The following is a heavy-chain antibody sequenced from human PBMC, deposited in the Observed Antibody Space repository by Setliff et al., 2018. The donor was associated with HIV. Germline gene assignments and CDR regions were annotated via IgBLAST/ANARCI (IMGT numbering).Heavy chain of an antibody. CDR3: AAVPWGHSSLIIDH. D-gene: IGHD3-16*01. J-gene: IGHJ4*02. CDR2: IKGDGSET. Sequence: PGGSLRLSCEISGFTFSNYGMHWVRQAPGKRPEWVANIKGDGSETYYVDSVKGRFTISRDNAKNSVYLQMHSLRVEDTAVYYCAAVPWGHSSLIIDHWGQGTPVTVSS. V-gene: IGHV3-7*01. CDR1: GFTFSNYG.